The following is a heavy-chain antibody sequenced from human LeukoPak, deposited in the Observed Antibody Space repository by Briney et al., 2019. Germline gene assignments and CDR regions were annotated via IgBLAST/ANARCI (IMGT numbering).Heavy chain of an antibody. Sequence: WASVKVSCKASGGTFSSYAISWVRQAPGQGLEWMGGIIPIFGTANYAQKFQGRVTITADESTSTAYMELSSLRSEDTAVYYCARDLSSNRGAFDIWGQGTMVTVSS. CDR1: GGTFSSYA. J-gene: IGHJ3*02. V-gene: IGHV1-69*13. D-gene: IGHD3-16*02. CDR3: ARDLSSNRGAFDI. CDR2: IIPIFGTA.